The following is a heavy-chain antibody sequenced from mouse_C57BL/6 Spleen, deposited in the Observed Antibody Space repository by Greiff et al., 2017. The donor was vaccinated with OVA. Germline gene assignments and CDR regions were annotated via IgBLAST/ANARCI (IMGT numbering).Heavy chain of an antibody. CDR2: IHPNSGST. CDR1: GYTFTSYW. Sequence: QVQLQQPGAELVKPGASVKLSCKASGYTFTSYWMHWVKQRPGQGLEWIGMIHPNSGSTNYNEKFKSKATLTVDKSSSTAYMQLSSLTSEDSAVYYCARSVPRRYFDVWGTGTTVTVSS. J-gene: IGHJ1*03. CDR3: ARSVPRRYFDV. V-gene: IGHV1-64*01.